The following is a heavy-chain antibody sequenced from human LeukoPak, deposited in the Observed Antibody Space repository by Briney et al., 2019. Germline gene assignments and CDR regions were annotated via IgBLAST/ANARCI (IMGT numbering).Heavy chain of an antibody. J-gene: IGHJ3*02. Sequence: GASLRLSCAASGFTVSSNYMSWVRQAPGKGLEWVSVIYSGGSTYYADPVKGRFTISRDNSKNTLYLQMNILRAEDTAVYYCARRGYYGSGSYPPHDAFDIWGQGTMVTVSS. CDR3: ARRGYYGSGSYPPHDAFDI. CDR1: GFTVSSNY. CDR2: IYSGGST. V-gene: IGHV3-66*04. D-gene: IGHD3-10*01.